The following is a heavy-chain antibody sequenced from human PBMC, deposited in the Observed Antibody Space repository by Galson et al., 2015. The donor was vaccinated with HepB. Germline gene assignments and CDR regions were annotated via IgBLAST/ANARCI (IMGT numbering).Heavy chain of an antibody. CDR1: GFTFSSYA. D-gene: IGHD5-18*01. CDR3: ARDEGYSYGLGY. CDR2: VSYDGSNK. V-gene: IGHV3-30*04. Sequence: SLRLSCAASGFTFSSYAMHWVRQAPGKGLEWVAVVSYDGSNKYYADSVKGRFTISRDNSKNTLYLQMNSLRAEDTAVYYCARDEGYSYGLGYWGQGTLVTVSS. J-gene: IGHJ4*02.